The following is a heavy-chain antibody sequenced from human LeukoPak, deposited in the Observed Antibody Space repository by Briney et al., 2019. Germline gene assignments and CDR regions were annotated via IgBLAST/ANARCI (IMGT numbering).Heavy chain of an antibody. V-gene: IGHV3-23*01. CDR1: RFTFSTYA. J-gene: IGHJ4*02. CDR3: AKSQRNDQQVVQRIDY. CDR2: ISGSGDTT. D-gene: IGHD2-2*01. Sequence: GGSLRPSCTASRFTFSTYAMSWVRQAPGKGLEWVSSISGSGDTTYYTGSVKGRFTISRDNSKNALYLQVSSLRAEDTAVYYCAKSQRNDQQVVQRIDYWGQGTLVTVSS.